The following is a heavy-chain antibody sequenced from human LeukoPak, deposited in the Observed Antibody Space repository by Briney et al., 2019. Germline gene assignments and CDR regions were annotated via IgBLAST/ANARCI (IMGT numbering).Heavy chain of an antibody. V-gene: IGHV4-4*02. CDR2: IYHSGST. CDR3: AKPWREDGDYWSFNY. D-gene: IGHD4-17*01. J-gene: IGHJ4*02. CDR1: GGSISSSNW. Sequence: PSGTLSLTCAVSGGSISSSNWWSWVRQPPGKGLEWIGEIYHSGSTNYNPSLKSRVTISVDKSKNQFSLKLSSVTAADTAVYYCAKPWREDGDYWSFNYWGQGTLVTVSS.